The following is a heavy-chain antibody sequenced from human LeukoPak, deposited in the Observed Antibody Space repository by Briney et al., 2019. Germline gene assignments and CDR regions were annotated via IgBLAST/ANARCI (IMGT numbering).Heavy chain of an antibody. CDR2: IYSGGST. CDR3: AREVGTRRDY. V-gene: IGHV3-53*01. D-gene: IGHD3-10*01. Sequence: GGSLRLSCAASGFTFSNAWMSWVRQAPGKGLEWVSVIYSGGSTYYADSVKGRFTISRDNSKNTLYLQMNSLRAEDTAVYYCAREVGTRRDYWGQGTLVTVSS. J-gene: IGHJ4*02. CDR1: GFTFSNAW.